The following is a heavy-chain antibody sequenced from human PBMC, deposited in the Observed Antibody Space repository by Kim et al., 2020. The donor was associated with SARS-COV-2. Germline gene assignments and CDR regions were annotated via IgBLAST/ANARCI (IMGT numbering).Heavy chain of an antibody. CDR2: IYYSGST. J-gene: IGHJ5*02. V-gene: IGHV4-31*03. D-gene: IGHD3-22*01. Sequence: SETLSLTCTVSGGSISSGGYYWSWIRQHPGKGLEWIGYIYYSGSTYYNPSLKSRVTISVDTSKNQFSLKLSSVTAADTAVYYCARVHYYDSSGYYYGGNWFDPWGQGTLVTVSS. CDR1: GGSISSGGYY. CDR3: ARVHYYDSSGYYYGGNWFDP.